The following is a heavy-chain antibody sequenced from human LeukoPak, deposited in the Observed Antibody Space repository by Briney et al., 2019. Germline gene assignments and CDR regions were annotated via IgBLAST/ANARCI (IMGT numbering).Heavy chain of an antibody. CDR2: IYYSGST. CDR3: ARVKSSIAARPYPFDY. CDR1: GGSISSYY. D-gene: IGHD6-6*01. J-gene: IGHJ4*02. Sequence: PSETLSLTCTVSGGSISSYYWSWIRQPPGKGLEWIGYIYYSGSTNYNPSLKSRVTISVDTSKNQFSLKLSSVTAADTAVYYCARVKSSIAARPYPFDYWGQGTLVTVSS. V-gene: IGHV4-59*01.